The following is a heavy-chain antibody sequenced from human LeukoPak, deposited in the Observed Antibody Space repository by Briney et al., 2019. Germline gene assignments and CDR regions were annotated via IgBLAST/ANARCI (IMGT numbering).Heavy chain of an antibody. J-gene: IGHJ3*02. Sequence: GGSLRLSCAASGFTFSSYWMHWVRQAPGKGLEWVAVIWFDGTNKYYADSVKGRFTISRDNSKNTLYLQMSSLRAEDTAVYYCTKDRGSSSSYAFDIWGQGTMVTVSS. D-gene: IGHD6-13*01. CDR1: GFTFSSYW. CDR3: TKDRGSSSSYAFDI. V-gene: IGHV3-33*06. CDR2: IWFDGTNK.